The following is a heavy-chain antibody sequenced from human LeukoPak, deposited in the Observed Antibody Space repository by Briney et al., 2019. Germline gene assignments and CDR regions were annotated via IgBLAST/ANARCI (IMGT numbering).Heavy chain of an antibody. CDR2: IYSGGST. J-gene: IGHJ5*02. CDR1: GFTVSSNY. CDR3: AREYSSSWYMRDNWFDP. Sequence: GGSLGLSCAASGFTVSSNYMSWVRQAPGKGLEWVSVIYSGGSTYYADSVKGRFTISRDNSKNTLYLQMNSLRAEDTAVYYCAREYSSSWYMRDNWFDPWGQGTLVTVSS. D-gene: IGHD6-13*01. V-gene: IGHV3-66*01.